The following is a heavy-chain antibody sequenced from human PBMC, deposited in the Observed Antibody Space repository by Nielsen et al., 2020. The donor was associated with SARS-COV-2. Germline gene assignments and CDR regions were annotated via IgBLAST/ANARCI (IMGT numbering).Heavy chain of an antibody. CDR1: GYTFTSYD. V-gene: IGHV1-18*01. CDR2: MNPNNGNT. Sequence: ASVKVSCKASGYTFTSYDINWVRQATGQGLEWMGWMNPNNGNTNYAQKLQGRVTMTTDTSTSTAYMELRSLRSDDTAVYYCARVEQQLPYNWFDPWGQGTLVTVSS. D-gene: IGHD6-13*01. CDR3: ARVEQQLPYNWFDP. J-gene: IGHJ5*02.